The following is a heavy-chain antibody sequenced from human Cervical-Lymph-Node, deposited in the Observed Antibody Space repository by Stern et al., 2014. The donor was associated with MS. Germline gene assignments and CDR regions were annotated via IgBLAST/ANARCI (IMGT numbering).Heavy chain of an antibody. CDR2: ISAYNGNT. J-gene: IGHJ3*02. V-gene: IGHV1-18*01. CDR1: GYTFTSYG. Sequence: QVQLGESGAEVKKPGSSVKVSCKASGYTFTSYGISWVRQAPGQGLEWMEWISAYNGNTNYARKLQGGVTMATGTSTSTACMELRSLRSDDAAVYYCARGLLGSENAFDIWGQGTMVTVSS. D-gene: IGHD2-15*01. CDR3: ARGLLGSENAFDI.